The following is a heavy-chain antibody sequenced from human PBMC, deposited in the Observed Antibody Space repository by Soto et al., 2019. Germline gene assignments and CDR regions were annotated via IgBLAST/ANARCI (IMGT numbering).Heavy chain of an antibody. J-gene: IGHJ5*02. CDR1: GYTFTGYY. CDR3: AYAPPRDYAPFDP. CDR2: INPNSGGT. V-gene: IGHV1-2*04. Sequence: QVQLVQSGAEVKKPEASVKVSCKASGYTFTGYYMHWVRQAPGQGLEWMGWINPNSGGTNYAQKFQGWVTMTRDTSISTAYMELSRLRSDDTAVYYCAYAPPRDYAPFDPWGQGTLVTVSS. D-gene: IGHD3-16*01.